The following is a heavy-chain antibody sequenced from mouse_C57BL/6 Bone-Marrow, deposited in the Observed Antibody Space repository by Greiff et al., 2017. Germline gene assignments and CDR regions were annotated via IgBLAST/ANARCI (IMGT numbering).Heavy chain of an antibody. CDR2: IYPRSGNT. V-gene: IGHV1-81*01. CDR1: GYTFTSYG. CDR3: AREGNGAWFAY. Sequence: QVQLQQSGAELARPGASVKLSCKASGYTFTSYGISWVKQRTGQGLEWIGEIYPRSGNTYYNEKVKGKATLTADKSSSTAYMELRSLTSEDSAVYFCAREGNGAWFAYWGQGTLVTVSA. J-gene: IGHJ3*01.